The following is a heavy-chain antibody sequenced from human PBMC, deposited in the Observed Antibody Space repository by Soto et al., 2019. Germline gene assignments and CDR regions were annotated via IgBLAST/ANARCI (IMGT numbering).Heavy chain of an antibody. CDR1: GFTFSSYG. CDR2: ISYDGSNK. Sequence: QPVGSLRLSSAASGFTFSSYGMHWVRQAPGKGLEWVAVISYDGSNKYYADSVKGRFTISRDNSKNTLYLQMNSLRAEDTAVYYCAKGLRFLEWSYFDYWGQGTLVTVSS. D-gene: IGHD3-3*01. CDR3: AKGLRFLEWSYFDY. J-gene: IGHJ4*02. V-gene: IGHV3-30*18.